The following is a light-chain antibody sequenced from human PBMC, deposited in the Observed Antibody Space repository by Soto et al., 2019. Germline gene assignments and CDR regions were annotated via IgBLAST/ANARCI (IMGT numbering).Light chain of an antibody. CDR3: QQRSNPYT. J-gene: IGKJ2*01. CDR1: QSISSY. CDR2: DAS. V-gene: IGKV3-11*01. Sequence: EVVLTQSPATLSLSPGERATLSCRASQSISSYLAWYQQRPGQTPRLLIYDASRRATGIPARFSGSGSGTDFTLTISSLEPEDFAVYYCQQRSNPYTFGQGTKLEIK.